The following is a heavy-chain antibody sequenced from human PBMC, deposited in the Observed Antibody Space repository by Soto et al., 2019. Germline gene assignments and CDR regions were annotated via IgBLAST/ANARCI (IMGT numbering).Heavy chain of an antibody. CDR2: INHSGST. Sequence: QVQLQQWGAGLLKPSETLSLTCAVYGGSFSGYYWSWIRQPPGKGLEWIGEINHSGSTNYNPSLKRRVTISVDTSKNQFSLKLSSVTAADTAVYYCARGVQLWFGHWGQGTLVTVSS. V-gene: IGHV4-34*01. D-gene: IGHD5-18*01. J-gene: IGHJ5*02. CDR1: GGSFSGYY. CDR3: ARGVQLWFGH.